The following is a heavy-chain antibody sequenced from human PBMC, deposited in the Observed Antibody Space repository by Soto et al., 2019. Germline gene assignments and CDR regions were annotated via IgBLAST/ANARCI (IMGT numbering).Heavy chain of an antibody. CDR2: IYYSGST. D-gene: IGHD3-10*01. V-gene: IGHV4-59*01. Sequence: SETLSLTCTVSGGSISSYYWSWIRQPPGKGLEWIGYIYYSGSTNYNPSLKSRVTISVDTSKNQFSLKLSSVTAADTAVYYCAPVIIMVRGVTQYYGIDVRAQRTTDTGSS. J-gene: IGHJ6*02. CDR1: GGSISSYY. CDR3: APVIIMVRGVTQYYGIDV.